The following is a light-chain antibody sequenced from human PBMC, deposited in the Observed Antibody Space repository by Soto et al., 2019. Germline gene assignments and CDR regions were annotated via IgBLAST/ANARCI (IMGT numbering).Light chain of an antibody. CDR1: SSDISDYNY. CDR2: EVS. CDR3: SSYTSNNFYV. V-gene: IGLV2-14*01. Sequence: QSVLAQPASVSGSPGQSITISCTGTSSDISDYNYVSWYQQHPGKAPKLMIYEVSDRPSGLSNRFSGSKSGNTASLTISRLQPQEEADYYCSSYTSNNFYVFGTGTKVTVL. J-gene: IGLJ1*01.